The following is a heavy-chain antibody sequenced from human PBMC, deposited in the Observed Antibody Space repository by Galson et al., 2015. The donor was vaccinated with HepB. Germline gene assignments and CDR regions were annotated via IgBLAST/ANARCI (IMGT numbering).Heavy chain of an antibody. Sequence: SLRLSCAASGFSFSNRYMSWARQAPGKGLEWVATIKPDGSEESHVGSVKGRFIISRDNVKNSLYLQMNSLTTGDTAVYYCAITGGDWGQGTLVTVSS. D-gene: IGHD3-10*01. J-gene: IGHJ4*02. CDR2: IKPDGSEE. V-gene: IGHV3-7*01. CDR3: AITGGD. CDR1: GFSFSNRY.